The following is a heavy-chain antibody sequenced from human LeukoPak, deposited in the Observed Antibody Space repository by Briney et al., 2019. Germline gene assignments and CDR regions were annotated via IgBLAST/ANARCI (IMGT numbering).Heavy chain of an antibody. J-gene: IGHJ5*02. CDR2: IYTRGST. CDR3: ARDYLDSYYDFWSDP. V-gene: IGHV4-4*07. D-gene: IGHD3-3*01. CDR1: GGSISSYY. Sequence: PSETLSLTCTVSGGSISSYYWSWIRQPAGKGLEWIGRIYTRGSTNYNPSLKSRVTMSVDTSKNQFSLKLSSVTAADTAVYYCARDYLDSYYDFWSDPWGQGTLVTVSS.